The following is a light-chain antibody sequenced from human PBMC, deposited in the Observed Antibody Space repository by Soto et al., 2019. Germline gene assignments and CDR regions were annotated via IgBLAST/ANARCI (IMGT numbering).Light chain of an antibody. V-gene: IGLV2-8*01. J-gene: IGLJ1*01. CDR2: EVS. Sequence: QSALTQPPSASGSPGQSVTISCTGTNSDVGGYNYVSWYQQHPGKAPKLMIYEVSKRPSGVPDRFSGSKSGNTASLTVSGLQAEDEADYYCSSYVGTNNPYVFGTGTKLTVL. CDR1: NSDVGGYNY. CDR3: SSYVGTNNPYV.